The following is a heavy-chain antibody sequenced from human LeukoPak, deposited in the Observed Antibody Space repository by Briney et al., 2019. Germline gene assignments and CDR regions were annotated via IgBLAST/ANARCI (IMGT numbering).Heavy chain of an antibody. D-gene: IGHD2-2*01. CDR3: AKVAPYCSSTSCYFDY. J-gene: IGHJ4*02. CDR2: IRYDGSSK. Sequence: GGSLRLSCAASGFTFSSYGMHWVRQAPGKGLEWVAFIRYDGSSKYYADSVKGRFTISRDNSKNTLYLQMNSLRAEDTAVYYCAKVAPYCSSTSCYFDYWGQGTLVTVSS. V-gene: IGHV3-30*02. CDR1: GFTFSSYG.